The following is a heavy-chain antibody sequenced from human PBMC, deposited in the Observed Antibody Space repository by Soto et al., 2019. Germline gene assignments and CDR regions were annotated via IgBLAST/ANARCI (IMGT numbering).Heavy chain of an antibody. CDR1: GYTFTSYA. CDR2: ISAYNGNT. Sequence: ASVKVSCKASGYTFTSYAMHWVRQAPGQRLDWMGWISAYNGNTNYAQKLQGRVTMTTDTSTSTAYMELRSLRSDDTAVYYCARDRPTNYYDFWSGPYYYYGMDVWGQGTTVTVSS. D-gene: IGHD3-3*01. J-gene: IGHJ6*02. V-gene: IGHV1-18*01. CDR3: ARDRPTNYYDFWSGPYYYYGMDV.